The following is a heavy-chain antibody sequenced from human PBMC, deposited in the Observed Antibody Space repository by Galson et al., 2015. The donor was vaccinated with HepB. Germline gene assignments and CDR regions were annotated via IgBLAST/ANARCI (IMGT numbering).Heavy chain of an antibody. CDR3: ARVENYGLLTGYYSAFDM. Sequence: SLRLSCAASGFTFSSFWMSWVRQAPGKGLEWVANIKQDGSDKKYVDSMKGRFTISRDNAKNSLYLQMNSLRAEDTAVYYCARVENYGLLTGYYSAFDMWGQGTMVIVSS. CDR1: GFTFSSFW. J-gene: IGHJ3*02. V-gene: IGHV3-7*03. CDR2: IKQDGSDK. D-gene: IGHD3-9*01.